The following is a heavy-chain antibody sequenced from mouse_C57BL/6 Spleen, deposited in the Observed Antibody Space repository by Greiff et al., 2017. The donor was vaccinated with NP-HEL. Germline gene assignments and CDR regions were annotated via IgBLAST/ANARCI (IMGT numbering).Heavy chain of an antibody. CDR3: AREGLRGYYYAMDY. Sequence: QVQLQQPGAELVRPGSSVKLSCKASGYTFTSYWMHWVKQRPIQGLEWIGNIDPSDSETHYNQKFKDKATLTVDKSSSTAYMQLSSLTSEDSAVYYCAREGLRGYYYAMDYWGQGTSVTVSS. CDR1: GYTFTSYW. J-gene: IGHJ4*01. V-gene: IGHV1-52*01. D-gene: IGHD2-2*01. CDR2: IDPSDSET.